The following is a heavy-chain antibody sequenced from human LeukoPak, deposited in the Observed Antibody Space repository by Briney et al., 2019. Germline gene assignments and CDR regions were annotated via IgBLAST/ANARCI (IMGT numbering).Heavy chain of an antibody. V-gene: IGHV1-8*01. CDR3: ARGRYYYRSGSYRY. CDR1: GYTFTSYD. Sequence: ASVKVSCKASGYTFTSYDINWVRQAAGQGLEWMGWMNPNSGNTGYAQKFQGRVTMTRNTSISTAYMALSSLRSEDTAVYYCARGRYYYRSGSYRYWGQGTLVTVSS. J-gene: IGHJ4*02. CDR2: MNPNSGNT. D-gene: IGHD3-10*01.